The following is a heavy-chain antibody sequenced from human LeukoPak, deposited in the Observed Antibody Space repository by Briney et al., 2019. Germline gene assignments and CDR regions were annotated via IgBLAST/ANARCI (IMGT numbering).Heavy chain of an antibody. J-gene: IGHJ2*01. Sequence: ASLKVSCKASGYTFTGYYMHWVRQAPGQELEWMGWINPNSGGTNYAQKFQGRVTMTRDTSISTAYMEQSRLRSDDTAVYYCARARGIYSSSSFWYFDLWGRGTLVTVSS. CDR2: INPNSGGT. V-gene: IGHV1-2*02. CDR3: ARARGIYSSSSFWYFDL. CDR1: GYTFTGYY. D-gene: IGHD6-6*01.